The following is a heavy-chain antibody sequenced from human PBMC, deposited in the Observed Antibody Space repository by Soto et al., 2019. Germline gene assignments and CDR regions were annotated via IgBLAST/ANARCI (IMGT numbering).Heavy chain of an antibody. Sequence: SETLSLTCTVSGGSIGSSNYYWGWIRQPPGKGLEWIGNIYYSGTTYYNPSLKSRVTISVDTSKNQFSLKLSSVTAADTALYYCARLRCSSTSCYTSVAFDIWGQGTMVTVSS. CDR3: ARLRCSSTSCYTSVAFDI. V-gene: IGHV4-39*01. CDR1: GGSIGSSNYY. CDR2: IYYSGTT. D-gene: IGHD2-2*02. J-gene: IGHJ3*02.